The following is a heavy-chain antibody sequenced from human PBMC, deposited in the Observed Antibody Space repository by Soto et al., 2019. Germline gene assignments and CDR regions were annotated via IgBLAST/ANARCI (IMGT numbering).Heavy chain of an antibody. CDR2: MNPNSGNT. CDR1: GYTFTSYD. CDR3: ARMRSSGRFDY. D-gene: IGHD6-19*01. V-gene: IGHV1-8*01. J-gene: IGHJ4*02. Sequence: ASVKVSCKASGYTFTSYDINWVRQATGQGLEWMGWMNPNSGNTGYAQKFQGRVTMTRDTSTSTAYMELSSLRSEDTAVYYCARMRSSGRFDYWGQGTLVTVSS.